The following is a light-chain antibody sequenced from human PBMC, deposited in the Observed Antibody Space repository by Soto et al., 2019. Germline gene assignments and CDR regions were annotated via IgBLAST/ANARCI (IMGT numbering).Light chain of an antibody. V-gene: IGLV2-14*01. CDR2: DVS. CDR3: SSDTTSSTHVV. CDR1: SSDVGGYKY. Sequence: QSVLTQPASVSGSPGQSITISCTGTSSDVGGYKYVSWYQQHPGKAPKLMIYDVSNRPSGVSNRFSGSKSGNTASLTISGLQAEDEADYYCSSDTTSSTHVVFGGGTKLTVL. J-gene: IGLJ2*01.